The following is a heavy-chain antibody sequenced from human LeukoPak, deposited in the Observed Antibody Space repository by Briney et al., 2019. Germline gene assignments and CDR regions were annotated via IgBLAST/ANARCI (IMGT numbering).Heavy chain of an antibody. CDR1: GYTFTDFG. J-gene: IGHJ4*02. CDR3: VRDLGVDTTMIFFDY. Sequence: ASVKVSCKASGYTFTDFGISWVRPAPGQGLEWMGWISAYNGNINYAQKVQGRVTMTTDTSTSTAYMEVRSLRSEDTAVYYCVRDLGVDTTMIFFDYWGQGAVVTVSS. CDR2: ISAYNGNI. D-gene: IGHD5-18*01. V-gene: IGHV1-18*04.